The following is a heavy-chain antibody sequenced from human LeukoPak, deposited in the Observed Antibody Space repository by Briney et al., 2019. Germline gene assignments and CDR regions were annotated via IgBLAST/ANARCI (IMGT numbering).Heavy chain of an antibody. D-gene: IGHD4-17*01. CDR2: ISWNSGSI. CDR3: AKDSLGTVTNLDY. V-gene: IGHV3-9*01. CDR1: GFTFDDYA. Sequence: GGSLRLSCAASGFTFDDYAMHWVRQAPGKGLEWVSGISWNSGSIGYADSVKGRFTISRDNAKNSLYLQMNSLRAEDTALYYCAKDSLGTVTNLDYWGQGTLVTVSS. J-gene: IGHJ4*02.